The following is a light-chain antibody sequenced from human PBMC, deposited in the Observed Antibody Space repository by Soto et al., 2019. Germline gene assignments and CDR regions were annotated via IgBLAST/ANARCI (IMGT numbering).Light chain of an antibody. V-gene: IGKV1-27*01. J-gene: IGKJ2*01. Sequence: DIQMTQAPSSLSASVGDRVTITCRASQGISNYLAWYQQKPGKVPKLLIYAASTSQSGDPSRFSGSGSGTDFTLTISSLQPEDVATYYCQRYNSALPYTFGQGTKLEIK. CDR2: AAS. CDR3: QRYNSALPYT. CDR1: QGISNY.